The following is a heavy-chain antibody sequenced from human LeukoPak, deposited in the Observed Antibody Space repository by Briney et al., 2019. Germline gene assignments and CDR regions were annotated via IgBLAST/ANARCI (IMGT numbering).Heavy chain of an antibody. V-gene: IGHV4-39*07. J-gene: IGHJ5*02. CDR1: GGSISSSSYY. CDR2: IYYSGTT. D-gene: IGHD3-9*01. CDR3: ARGTYYDILTGYFNWFDP. Sequence: SETLSLTCTVSGGSISSSSYYWGWIRQPPGKGLEWIGTIYYSGTTYYNPSLKSRVTISIDTSKNQFSLKLSSVTAADTAVYYCARGTYYDILTGYFNWFDPWGQGTLVTVSS.